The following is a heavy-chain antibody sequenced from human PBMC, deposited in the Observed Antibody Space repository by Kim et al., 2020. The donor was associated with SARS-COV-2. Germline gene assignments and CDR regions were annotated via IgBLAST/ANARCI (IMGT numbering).Heavy chain of an antibody. CDR1: GFAFSCHA. Sequence: GGSLRLSCAASGFAFSCHAMNWVRQTPGRGLEWVSTVGYNGTNNGDSVKGRGPITSDGSKYTLTLQLHRLSPKATATYHCVNVHSIVDFWCHGNRVTVFS. V-gene: IGHV3-23*01. D-gene: IGHD3-16*02. J-gene: IGHJ4*01. CDR3: VNVHSIVDF. CDR2: VGYNGT.